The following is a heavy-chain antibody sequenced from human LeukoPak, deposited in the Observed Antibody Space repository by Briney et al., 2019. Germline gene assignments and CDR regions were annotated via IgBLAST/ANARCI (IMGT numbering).Heavy chain of an antibody. Sequence: GGSLRLSCTASGFTFGDYAMSWVRQAPGKGLEWVGFIRSKTYGGTTEYAASVKGRFTISRDDSKSIAYLQMNSLKTEDTAVYYCTRVKGYYYESSGYYTDYWGQGTLVTVSS. J-gene: IGHJ4*02. CDR1: GFTFGDYA. CDR3: TRVKGYYYESSGYYTDY. D-gene: IGHD3-22*01. V-gene: IGHV3-49*04. CDR2: IRSKTYGGTT.